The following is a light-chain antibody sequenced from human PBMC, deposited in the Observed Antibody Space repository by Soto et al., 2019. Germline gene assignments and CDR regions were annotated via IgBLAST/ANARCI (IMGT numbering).Light chain of an antibody. CDR1: QSVSSF. CDR3: QQRRNLIT. J-gene: IGKJ5*01. V-gene: IGKV3-11*01. Sequence: EVVLTQSPATLSLSPGERVTLSCRASQSVSSFLSWYQHTPGQAPRLLIYDASNRATGFPARFSGSGSGTDFTITIRSLEPEDVAIYYRQQRRNLITFGQGTRLEIK. CDR2: DAS.